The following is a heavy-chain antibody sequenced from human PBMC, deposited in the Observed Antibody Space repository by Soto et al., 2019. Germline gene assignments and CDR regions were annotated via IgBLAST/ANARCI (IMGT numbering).Heavy chain of an antibody. CDR3: ARGSPAGDSSY. V-gene: IGHV4-31*03. CDR2: IYYSGST. Sequence: SETLSLTCTVSGGSISSGGYYWSWIRQHPGKGLEWIGYIYYSGSTYYNPSLKSRVTIPVDTSKNQFSLKLSSVTAADTAVYYCARGSPAGDSSYWGQGTLVTVSS. J-gene: IGHJ4*02. CDR1: GGSISSGGYY. D-gene: IGHD3-22*01.